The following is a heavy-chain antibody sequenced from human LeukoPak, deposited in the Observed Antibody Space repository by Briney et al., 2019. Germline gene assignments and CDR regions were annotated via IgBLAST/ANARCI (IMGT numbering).Heavy chain of an antibody. D-gene: IGHD3-10*01. V-gene: IGHV1-18*01. J-gene: IGHJ4*02. CDR2: ISAYNGNT. Sequence: ASVKVSCKAYGYTFTTYGITWVRQAPGQGLEWMGWISAYNGNTKYAQRFQGRVTLTTDTSTRTAYMELRSLTSDDTAVYYCARESPLGDYSNTYLLYWGQGTLVTVSS. CDR1: GYTFTTYG. CDR3: ARESPLGDYSNTYLLY.